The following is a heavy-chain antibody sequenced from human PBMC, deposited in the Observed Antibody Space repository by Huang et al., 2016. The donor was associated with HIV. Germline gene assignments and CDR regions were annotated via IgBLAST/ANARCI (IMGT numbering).Heavy chain of an antibody. V-gene: IGHV1-8*01. Sequence: QVQLVQSGAEVKKPGASVKVSCKASGYTFSNYDINWVRQAPGQGLEGMGWMNPNSGNAGYARKFQGRGTMTRSTSISTAYMELSRLRFEDTAVYYCATLPPVNYGRSGGRVRDYWGQGSLVTVSS. CDR3: ATLPPVNYGRSGGRVRDY. CDR1: GYTFSNYD. CDR2: MNPNSGNA. J-gene: IGHJ4*02. D-gene: IGHD2-15*01.